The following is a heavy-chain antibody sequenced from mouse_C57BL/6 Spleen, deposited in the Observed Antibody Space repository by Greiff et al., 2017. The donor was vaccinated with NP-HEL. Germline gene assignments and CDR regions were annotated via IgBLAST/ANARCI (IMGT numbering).Heavy chain of an antibody. V-gene: IGHV1-69*01. J-gene: IGHJ3*01. CDR1: GYTFTSYW. CDR3: ARYDDYDWFAY. CDR2: IDPSDSYT. D-gene: IGHD2-4*01. Sequence: QVQLKQPGAELVMPGASVKLSCKASGYTFTSYWMHWVKQRPGQGLEWIGEIDPSDSYTNYNQKFKGKSTLTVDKSSSTAYMQLSSLTSEDSAVYYCARYDDYDWFAYWGQGTLVTVSA.